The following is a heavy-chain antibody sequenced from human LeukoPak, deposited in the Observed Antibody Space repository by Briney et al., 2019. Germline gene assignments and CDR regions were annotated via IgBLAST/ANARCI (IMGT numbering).Heavy chain of an antibody. J-gene: IGHJ4*02. Sequence: PGGSLRLSCAASGFTFSSYGMSWVRQAPGKGLEWVSAISTNGASTYYADSVKGQFTISRDNSKKTLYLQMNSLRAEDTAVYYCAKVRNSYGNNYFDYWGQGTLVTVSS. V-gene: IGHV3-23*01. CDR2: ISTNGAST. CDR1: GFTFSSYG. CDR3: AKVRNSYGNNYFDY. D-gene: IGHD5-18*01.